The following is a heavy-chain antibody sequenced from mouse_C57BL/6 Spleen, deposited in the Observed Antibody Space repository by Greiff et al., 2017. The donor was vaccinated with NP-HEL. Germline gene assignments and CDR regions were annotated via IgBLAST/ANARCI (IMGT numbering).Heavy chain of an antibody. Sequence: VQLKESGPELVKPGASVKIPCKASGYTFTDYNMDWVKQSHGKSLEWIGDINPNNGGTIYNQKFKGKATLTVDKSSSTAYMELRSLTSEDTAVYYCARSEDYYGSSFAYWGQGTLVTVSA. CDR1: GYTFTDYN. D-gene: IGHD1-1*01. J-gene: IGHJ3*01. V-gene: IGHV1-18*01. CDR3: ARSEDYYGSSFAY. CDR2: INPNNGGT.